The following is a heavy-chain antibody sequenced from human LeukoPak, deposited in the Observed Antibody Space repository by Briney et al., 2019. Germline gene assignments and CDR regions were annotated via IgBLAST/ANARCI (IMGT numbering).Heavy chain of an antibody. Sequence: GGSLRLSCAASGFTFSTYATHWVRQTPGKGLEWVAFIRYDGSNKYYADSVKGRFTISRDNSKNTLYLQMNSLRAEDTAVYYCAKDQSRGYDYVWGSYDYWGQGTLVTVSS. CDR2: IRYDGSNK. V-gene: IGHV3-30*02. D-gene: IGHD3-16*01. CDR3: AKDQSRGYDYVWGSYDY. CDR1: GFTFSTYA. J-gene: IGHJ4*02.